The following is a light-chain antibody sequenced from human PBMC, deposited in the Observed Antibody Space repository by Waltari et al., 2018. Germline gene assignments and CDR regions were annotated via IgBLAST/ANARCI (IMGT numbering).Light chain of an antibody. CDR2: VNSDGSH. V-gene: IGLV4-69*01. Sequence: QLVLTQSPSASASLGASVKLTCTLSSGHSSNVIAWLQQQPEKGPRYLMKVNSDGSHSKGDEIPDRFSGSSAGAERYLTIASLQSEDEAYYYCQTGGHGTWVFGGGTKLTVL. CDR1: SGHSSNV. J-gene: IGLJ3*02. CDR3: QTGGHGTWV.